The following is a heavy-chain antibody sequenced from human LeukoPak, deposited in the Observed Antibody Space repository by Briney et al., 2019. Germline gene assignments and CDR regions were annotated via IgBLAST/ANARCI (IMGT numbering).Heavy chain of an antibody. CDR2: IHRSGRT. J-gene: IGHJ4*02. D-gene: IGHD4-23*01. CDR1: GDSISSSDYC. Sequence: SETLSLTCIVSGDSISSSDYCWAWFRQPPGKGLEWIASIHRSGRTYYNPSLKSRVTISVDTSRNHFSLMLSSVSGADTAVYHCASHVCHGDGNKRGFEHWGQGTLVTVSS. CDR3: ASHVCHGDGNKRGFEH. V-gene: IGHV4-39*02.